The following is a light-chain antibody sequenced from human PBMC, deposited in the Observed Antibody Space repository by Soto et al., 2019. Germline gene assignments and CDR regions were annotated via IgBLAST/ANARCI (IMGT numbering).Light chain of an antibody. J-gene: IGKJ1*01. CDR3: QQYYSYPWT. V-gene: IGKV1-8*01. CDR1: QGTSSY. Sequence: IQMTQSPSSVSASVGDRVTITCRASQGTSSYLAWYQQKPGKAPKLLIYAASTLQSGVPSRFSGSGSGTDFTLTISCLQSEDFATYYCQQYYSYPWTFGQGTKVDIK. CDR2: AAS.